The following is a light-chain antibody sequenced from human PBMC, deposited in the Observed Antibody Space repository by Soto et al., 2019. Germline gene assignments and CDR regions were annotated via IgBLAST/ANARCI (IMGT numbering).Light chain of an antibody. J-gene: IGKJ2*01. V-gene: IGKV1-12*01. CDR2: AAS. Sequence: DIPMTQSPSSVSASVGDRVTITCRASQGIGTWLAWYQQKPGKAPNLLIYAASNLQSGVPPRFSGSGSGTDFSLTIGSLQPEDFATYYCQQANNFPRTFGQGTKLEMK. CDR1: QGIGTW. CDR3: QQANNFPRT.